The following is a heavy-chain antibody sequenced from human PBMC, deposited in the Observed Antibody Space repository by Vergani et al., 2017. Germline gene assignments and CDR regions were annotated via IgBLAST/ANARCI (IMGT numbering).Heavy chain of an antibody. D-gene: IGHD3-3*01. V-gene: IGHV3-20*04. CDR1: GFTFDDYG. CDR2: INWNGGST. Sequence: EVQLVESGGGVVRPGGSLRLSCAASGFTFDDYGMSWVRQAPGKGLEWVSGINWNGGSTGYADSVKGRFTISRDNAKNSLYLQMNSLRAEDTALYYCATGRNAYYDCWGGYYTQYYFDFWGQGTLVTVSS. J-gene: IGHJ4*01. CDR3: ATGRNAYYDCWGGYYTQYYFDF.